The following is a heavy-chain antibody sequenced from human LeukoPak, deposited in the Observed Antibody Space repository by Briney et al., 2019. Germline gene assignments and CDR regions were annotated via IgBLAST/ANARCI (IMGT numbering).Heavy chain of an antibody. V-gene: IGHV3-33*01. CDR1: GFAFGGYG. D-gene: IGHD1-14*01. CDR2: IAYDGSRA. CDR3: TRYNNDHFDY. J-gene: IGHJ4*02. Sequence: GRSLRLSCAGSGFAFGGYGMHWFRQTPGKGLEWVAVIAYDGSRAFYADSVKGRFTISRDNSKNTMSVQMDDLRAEDTAVYYCTRYNNDHFDYWGQGTLVTVSS.